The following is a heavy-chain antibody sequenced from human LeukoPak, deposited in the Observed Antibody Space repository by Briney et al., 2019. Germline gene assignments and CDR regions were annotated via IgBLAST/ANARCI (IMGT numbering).Heavy chain of an antibody. V-gene: IGHV4-31*02. J-gene: IGHJ3*02. D-gene: IGHD2-21*01. Sequence: GLVYYSGSTYYNPSLKSRVTISVDTSKNQFSLKLSSVTAADTAVYYCASTSVGYYAFDIWGQGTMVTVSS. CDR3: ASTSVGYYAFDI. CDR2: VYYSGST.